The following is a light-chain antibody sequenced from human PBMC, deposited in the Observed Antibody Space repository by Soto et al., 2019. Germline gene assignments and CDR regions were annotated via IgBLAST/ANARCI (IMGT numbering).Light chain of an antibody. CDR2: EGS. Sequence: QSALTQPASVSGSPGQSITISCTGTSSDVGSYNLVSWYQQHPGKAPKLMIYEGSKRPSGVSNRFSGSKSGNTASLTISGLQAEDEADYYCCSYAGSSTVGFGGGTKLPVL. CDR3: CSYAGSSTVG. V-gene: IGLV2-23*01. CDR1: SSDVGSYNL. J-gene: IGLJ2*01.